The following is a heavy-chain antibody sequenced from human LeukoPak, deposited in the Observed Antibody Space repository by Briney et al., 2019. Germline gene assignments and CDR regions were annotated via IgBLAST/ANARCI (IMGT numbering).Heavy chain of an antibody. CDR2: MYYSGST. J-gene: IGHJ6*03. CDR3: ARLAYCGGDCYSPRYFYYMDV. V-gene: IGHV4-39*01. Sequence: PSETLSLTCTVSGGSISSSSYYWGWIRQPPGKGLEWIGSMYYSGSTYYNPSLKSRVTMSVDTSKNQFSLKLSSVTAADTAVYYCARLAYCGGDCYSPRYFYYMDVWGKGTTVTISS. CDR1: GGSISSSSYY. D-gene: IGHD2-21*02.